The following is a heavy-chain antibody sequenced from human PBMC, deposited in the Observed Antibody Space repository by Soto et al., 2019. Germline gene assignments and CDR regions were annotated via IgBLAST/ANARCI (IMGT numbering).Heavy chain of an antibody. V-gene: IGHV4-30-4*01. CDR2: IYYSGST. Sequence: SETLSLTCTVSGGSISSGDYYWSWIRQPPGKGLEWIGYIYYSGSTYYNPSLKSRVTISVDTSKNQFSLKLTSLTAADTAVYYCASRDPGTSVDYWGQGTLVTVSS. D-gene: IGHD1-7*01. CDR3: ASRDPGTSVDY. CDR1: GGSISSGDYY. J-gene: IGHJ4*02.